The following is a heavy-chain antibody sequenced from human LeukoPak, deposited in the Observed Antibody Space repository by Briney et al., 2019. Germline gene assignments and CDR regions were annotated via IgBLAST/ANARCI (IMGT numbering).Heavy chain of an antibody. CDR1: GFTFSSYW. V-gene: IGHV3-23*01. D-gene: IGHD3-22*01. CDR3: AKYDYYDSSGYYSDY. Sequence: GGSLRLSCAASGFTFSSYWMSWVRQAPGKGLEWVSAISGSGGSTYYADSVKGRFTISRDNSKNTLYLQMNSLRAEDTAVYYCAKYDYYDSSGYYSDYWGQGTLVTVSS. J-gene: IGHJ4*02. CDR2: ISGSGGST.